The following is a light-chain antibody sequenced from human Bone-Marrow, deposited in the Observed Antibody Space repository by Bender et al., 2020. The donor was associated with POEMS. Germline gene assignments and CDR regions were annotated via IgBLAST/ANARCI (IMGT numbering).Light chain of an antibody. CDR2: EDT. CDR3: CSYVGSSTWV. V-gene: IGLV2-23*01. Sequence: QSALTQPASVSGSPGQSITISCTGIRSGVGSYNLVSWYQQHPGKAPKLMLYEDTKRPSGISNRFSASKSGNTASLTTSGLQAEDEADYHCCSYVGSSTWVFGGGTKLTVL. J-gene: IGLJ3*02. CDR1: RSGVGSYNL.